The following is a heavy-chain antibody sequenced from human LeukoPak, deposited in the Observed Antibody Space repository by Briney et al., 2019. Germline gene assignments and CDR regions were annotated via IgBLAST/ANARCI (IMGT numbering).Heavy chain of an antibody. D-gene: IGHD4-23*01. CDR2: ISSSGSTI. J-gene: IGHJ3*02. Sequence: GASLRLSCAAAGFTFSDYYMSWRRQAPGKGLEWVSYISSSGSTIYYADSENGRFTISRDNAKNSMYLQMNSLRAEDTAVYYCARACGNSMMAVDIWGQGKMATVSA. V-gene: IGHV3-11*01. CDR3: ARACGNSMMAVDI. CDR1: GFTFSDYY.